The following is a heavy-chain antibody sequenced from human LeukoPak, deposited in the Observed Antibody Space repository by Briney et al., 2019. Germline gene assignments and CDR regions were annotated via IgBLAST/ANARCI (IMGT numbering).Heavy chain of an antibody. CDR2: IYYSGST. J-gene: IGHJ4*02. V-gene: IGHV4-39*01. CDR1: GGSISSSSYY. Sequence: SETLSLTCTVSGGSISSSSYYWGWIRQPPGKGLEWIGSIYYSGSTYYNPSLKSRVTISVDTSKNQFSLKLSSVTAADTAVYYCARHGSSWYYFDYWGQGTLVTVSS. D-gene: IGHD6-13*01. CDR3: ARHGSSWYYFDY.